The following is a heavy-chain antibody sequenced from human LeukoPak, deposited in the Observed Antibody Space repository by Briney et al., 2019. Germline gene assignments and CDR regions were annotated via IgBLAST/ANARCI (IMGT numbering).Heavy chain of an antibody. CDR1: GFSFSTYA. D-gene: IGHD5-24*01. V-gene: IGHV3-30*18. Sequence: PGGSLRLSCAGSGFSFSTYAIHWVRQPPGKGLEWVAVISSDGYNEYYGASVKGRFSTSRDNSKNTVYLQMNSLRAEDTAVYYCAKSGYNRFDYWGQGTLVTVSS. CDR2: ISSDGYNE. J-gene: IGHJ4*02. CDR3: AKSGYNRFDY.